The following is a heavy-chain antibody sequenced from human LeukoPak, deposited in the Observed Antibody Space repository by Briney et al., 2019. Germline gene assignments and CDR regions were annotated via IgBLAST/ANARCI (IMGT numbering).Heavy chain of an antibody. D-gene: IGHD6-6*01. CDR2: IYYSGST. J-gene: IGHJ5*02. CDR1: GGSISSSSYY. V-gene: IGHV4-39*07. CDR3: ARDGAGGIAARPRNWFDP. Sequence: PSETLSLTCTVSGGSISSSSYYWGWIRQPPGKGLEWIGSIYYSGSTYYSPSLKSRVTISVDTSKNQFSLKLSSVTAADTAVYHCARDGAGGIAARPRNWFDPWGQGTLVTVSS.